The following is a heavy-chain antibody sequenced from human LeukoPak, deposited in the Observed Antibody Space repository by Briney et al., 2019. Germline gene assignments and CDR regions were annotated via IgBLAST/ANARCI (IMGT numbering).Heavy chain of an antibody. CDR1: GFTFSNYW. D-gene: IGHD6-6*01. J-gene: IGHJ4*02. CDR2: IKEDGSEK. V-gene: IGHV3-7*01. CDR3: ARDFSSSSAFDY. Sequence: GGSLRLSCAASGFTFSNYWMNWVRQAPGKGLEWVGNIKEDGSEKYYVDSVKGRFTISRDNAKNSLYLQMNSLRPEDTAIYYCARDFSSSSAFDYWGQGTLVTVSS.